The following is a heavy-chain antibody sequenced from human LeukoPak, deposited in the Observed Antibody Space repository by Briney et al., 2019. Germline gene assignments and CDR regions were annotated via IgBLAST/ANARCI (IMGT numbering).Heavy chain of an antibody. CDR1: GYTFTGYY. CDR2: MNPNSGNT. J-gene: IGHJ5*02. Sequence: GASVKVSCKASGYTFTGYYMHWVRQAPGQGLEWMGWMNPNSGNTGYAQKFQGRVTMTRNTSISTAYMELSSLRSEDTAVYYCARGIPGRYGSGSYGGPTNWFDPWGQGTLVTVSS. CDR3: ARGIPGRYGSGSYGGPTNWFDP. D-gene: IGHD3-10*01. V-gene: IGHV1-8*02.